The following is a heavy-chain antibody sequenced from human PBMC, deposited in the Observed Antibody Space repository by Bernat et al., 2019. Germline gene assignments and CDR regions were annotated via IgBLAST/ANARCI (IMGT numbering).Heavy chain of an antibody. V-gene: IGHV3-73*01. CDR3: TRSGALAEQTFDY. D-gene: IGHD3-10*01. CDR2: VRTKANGFAT. J-gene: IGHJ4*02. Sequence: EVQLAESGGGLVQPGGSLKLSCAASGLTFSDSTMQWVRQASGKGLEWVGRVRTKANGFATSYAASVKGRFTISRDDSKNTAYLQMNSLKIEDTAVYYCTRSGALAEQTFDYWGQGPLVAVSS. CDR1: GLTFSDST.